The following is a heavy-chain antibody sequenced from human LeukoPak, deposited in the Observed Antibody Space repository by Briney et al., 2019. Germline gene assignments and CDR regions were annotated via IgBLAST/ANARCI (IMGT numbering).Heavy chain of an antibody. CDR1: GYTFTSYY. D-gene: IGHD6-13*01. Sequence: ASVKVSCKASGYTFTSYYMHWVRHAPGQGLEWMGIINPSGGSTSYAQKFQGRVTMTRDTSTSTVYMELSSLRSEDTAVYYCARGVISSSWYGNWFDPWRQGTLVTVSS. J-gene: IGHJ5*02. CDR2: INPSGGST. V-gene: IGHV1-46*01. CDR3: ARGVISSSWYGNWFDP.